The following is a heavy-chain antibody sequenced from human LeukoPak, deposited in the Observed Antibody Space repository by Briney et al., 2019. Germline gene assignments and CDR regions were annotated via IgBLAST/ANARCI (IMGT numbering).Heavy chain of an antibody. CDR2: INPNSGGT. J-gene: IGHJ6*02. V-gene: IGHV1-2*02. D-gene: IGHD6-19*01. Sequence: GASVKVSCKASGYTFTGYYMHWVRQAPGQGLEWMGWINPNSGGTNYAQKFQGRVTMTRDTSISTAYMELSRLRSDDTAVYYCAIEGLAVAGTETTKRYYYYYYGMDVWGQGTTVTVSS. CDR1: GYTFTGYY. CDR3: AIEGLAVAGTETTKRYYYYYYGMDV.